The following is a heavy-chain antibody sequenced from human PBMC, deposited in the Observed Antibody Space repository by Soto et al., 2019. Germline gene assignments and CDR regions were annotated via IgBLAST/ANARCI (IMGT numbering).Heavy chain of an antibody. J-gene: IGHJ6*02. CDR1: GGSLKSGVYS. CDR2: IFYSGAT. D-gene: IGHD5-18*01. Sequence: SETLSLTCTVSGGSLKSGVYSWSWIRQPPGKGLEWIGSIFYSGATYYNPSLKSRVTISVDTSKNQFSLKLSSVTAADTAVYYCACIFSGGYSYGFYPYGMDVWGPGTRVSVS. CDR3: ACIFSGGYSYGFYPYGMDV. V-gene: IGHV4-30-2*03.